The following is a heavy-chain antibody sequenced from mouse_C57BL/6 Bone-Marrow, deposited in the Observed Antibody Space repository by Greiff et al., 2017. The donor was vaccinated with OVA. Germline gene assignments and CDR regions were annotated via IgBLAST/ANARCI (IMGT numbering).Heavy chain of an antibody. V-gene: IGHV5-12*01. CDR1: GFTFSDYY. CDR2: ISNGGGST. CDR3: ASYYGSSGWFAY. D-gene: IGHD1-1*01. J-gene: IGHJ3*01. Sequence: DVKLQESGGGLVQPGGSLKLSCAASGFTFSDYYMYWVRQTPEKRLEWVAYISNGGGSTYYPDTVKGRFTISRDNAKNTLYLQMSRLKSEDTAMYYCASYYGSSGWFAYWGQGTLVTVSA.